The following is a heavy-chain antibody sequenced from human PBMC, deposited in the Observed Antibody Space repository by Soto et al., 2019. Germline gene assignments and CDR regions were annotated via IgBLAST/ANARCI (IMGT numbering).Heavy chain of an antibody. CDR1: GFTFSSYA. D-gene: IGHD3-9*01. Sequence: GGSLRLSCAASGFTFSSYAMSWVRQAPGKGLEWVSAISGSGGSTYYADSVKGRFTISRDNSKNTLYLQMNSLRDEDTAVYYCTKDHYDILTGYYDYWGQGTLVTVSS. CDR2: ISGSGGST. V-gene: IGHV3-23*01. CDR3: TKDHYDILTGYYDY. J-gene: IGHJ4*02.